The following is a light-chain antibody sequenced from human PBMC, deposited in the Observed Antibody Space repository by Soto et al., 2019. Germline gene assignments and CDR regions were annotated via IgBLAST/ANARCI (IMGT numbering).Light chain of an antibody. Sequence: DIQMTQSPSTLSASVGDRVTITCRASQSISSWLAWYQQKPGKAPKLLIYDASSLESGVPPRFSGSGSGTEFTLTICSLQADDFASYYCHQYNSYPYTWGQGTKLEI. CDR1: QSISSW. V-gene: IGKV1-5*01. CDR2: DAS. CDR3: HQYNSYPYT. J-gene: IGKJ2*01.